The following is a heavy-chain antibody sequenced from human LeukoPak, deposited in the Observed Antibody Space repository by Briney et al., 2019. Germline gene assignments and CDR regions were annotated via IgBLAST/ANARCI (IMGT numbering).Heavy chain of an antibody. D-gene: IGHD2-21*01. Sequence: GGSLRLSCAASGFTFSSYSMNWVRQAPGKGLEWVSYISSSSSTIYYVDSVKGRFTISRDNAKNSLYLQMNSLRAEDTAVYYCARVGGGEPFDIWGQGTMVTVSS. J-gene: IGHJ3*02. V-gene: IGHV3-48*04. CDR1: GFTFSSYS. CDR2: ISSSSSTI. CDR3: ARVGGGEPFDI.